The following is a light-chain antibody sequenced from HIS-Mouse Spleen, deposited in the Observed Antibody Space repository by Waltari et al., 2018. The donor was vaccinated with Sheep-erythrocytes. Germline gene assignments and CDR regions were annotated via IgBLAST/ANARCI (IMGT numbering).Light chain of an antibody. V-gene: IGLV2-11*01. Sequence: QSALTQPRSVSGSPGQSVTIYCTGTSSDVGGFNSVSWYQQHPGKAPKLMIYDVSKRPSGVPDRFSGSKSGNTASLTISGLQAEDEADYYCCSYAGSYNHVFATGTKVTVL. J-gene: IGLJ1*01. CDR2: DVS. CDR3: CSYAGSYNHV. CDR1: SSDVGGFNS.